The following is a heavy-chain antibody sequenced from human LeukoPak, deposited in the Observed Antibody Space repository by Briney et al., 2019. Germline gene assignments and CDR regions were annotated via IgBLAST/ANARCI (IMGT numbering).Heavy chain of an antibody. Sequence: SVKVSCKASRGTFSNYAISWVRQAPGQGLEWMGGIIPIFGTANYAQKFQGRVTITADKSTSTAYMELSSLRSEDTAVYYCARGRGSYPYNWFDPWGQGTLVTVSS. D-gene: IGHD1-26*01. CDR2: IIPIFGTA. CDR3: ARGRGSYPYNWFDP. V-gene: IGHV1-69*06. J-gene: IGHJ5*02. CDR1: RGTFSNYA.